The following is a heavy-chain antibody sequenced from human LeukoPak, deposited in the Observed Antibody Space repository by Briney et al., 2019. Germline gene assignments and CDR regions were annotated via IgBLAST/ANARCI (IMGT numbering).Heavy chain of an antibody. Sequence: ASVKVSCKASGGTFSSYAISWVRQAPGQGLEWMGGIIPIFGTANYAQKFQGRVTITTDESASTAYMELSSLRSEDTAVYYCARVFSGYSYGYPFDYWGQGTLVTVSS. D-gene: IGHD5-18*01. CDR3: ARVFSGYSYGYPFDY. J-gene: IGHJ4*02. CDR1: GGTFSSYA. V-gene: IGHV1-69*05. CDR2: IIPIFGTA.